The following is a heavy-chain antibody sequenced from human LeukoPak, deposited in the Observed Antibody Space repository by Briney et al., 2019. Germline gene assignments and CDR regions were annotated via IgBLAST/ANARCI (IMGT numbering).Heavy chain of an antibody. CDR1: GYTFTSYD. CDR2: MNPNSGNT. V-gene: IGHV1-8*01. Sequence: ASVKVSCKASGYTFTSYDINWVRQATGQGLEWMGWMNPNSGNTGYAQKFQGRVTMTRNTSISTAYMELSSLRSEDTAVYYCARAGDPDNWFDPWGQGTLVTVSS. D-gene: IGHD3-10*01. J-gene: IGHJ5*02. CDR3: ARAGDPDNWFDP.